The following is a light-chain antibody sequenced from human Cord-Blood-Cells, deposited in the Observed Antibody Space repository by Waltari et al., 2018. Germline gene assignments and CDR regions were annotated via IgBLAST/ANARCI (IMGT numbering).Light chain of an antibody. CDR2: EVS. CDR3: SSYAGSNNV. J-gene: IGLJ1*01. Sequence: QSALTQPPSASGSPGQSVTISCTGTSSDVGGYNYVSWYQQHPGKAPKLMIYEVSKRPSVVLDRFSGSKDGNTASLTVSGLQAEDEADYYCSSYAGSNNVFGTGTKVTVL. CDR1: SSDVGGYNY. V-gene: IGLV2-8*01.